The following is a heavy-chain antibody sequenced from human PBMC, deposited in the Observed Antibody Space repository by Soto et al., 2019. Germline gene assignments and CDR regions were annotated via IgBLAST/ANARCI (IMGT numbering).Heavy chain of an antibody. CDR3: AKDRGSCSSTSCYLARLTGHFDY. D-gene: IGHD2-2*01. J-gene: IGHJ4*02. V-gene: IGHV3-23*01. CDR2: ISGSGGST. Sequence: GGSLRLSCAASGFTFSSYAMSWVRQAPGKGLEWVSAISGSGGSTYYADSVKGRFTISRDNSKNTLYLQMNSLRAEDTAVYYCAKDRGSCSSTSCYLARLTGHFDYWGQGTLVTVSS. CDR1: GFTFSSYA.